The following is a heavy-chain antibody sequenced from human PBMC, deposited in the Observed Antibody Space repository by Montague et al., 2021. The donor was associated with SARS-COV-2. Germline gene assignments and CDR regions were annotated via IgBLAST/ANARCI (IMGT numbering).Heavy chain of an antibody. CDR2: IFYRGTT. D-gene: IGHD1-1*01. CDR3: ARGATRTFDY. CDR1: GDSMTYFY. Sequence: SXTLSLTCTVSGDSMTYFYWGWIRQTPEKGLEWIGYIFYRGTTKYNPSLESRVTITVDTSKDQFYLKLNSVTAADTAVYYCARGATRTFDYWGQGTRVTVSS. J-gene: IGHJ4*02. V-gene: IGHV4-59*01.